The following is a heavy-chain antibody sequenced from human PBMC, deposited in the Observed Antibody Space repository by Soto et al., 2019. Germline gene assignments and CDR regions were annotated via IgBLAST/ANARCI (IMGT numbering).Heavy chain of an antibody. CDR1: GFSLRGYS. J-gene: IGHJ4*02. CDR3: VRAKGVADNLPRGDY. D-gene: IGHD6-19*01. V-gene: IGHV3-48*02. CDR2: ITTTSNTK. Sequence: LIVSCAASGFSLRGYSMNLGRQVAVNRLEWMSYITTTSNTKYYEDSVTGQFPISRDNATTSLYLHMDSMRNEAKDVHYCVRAKGVADNLPRGDYWGPGTLVTVSS.